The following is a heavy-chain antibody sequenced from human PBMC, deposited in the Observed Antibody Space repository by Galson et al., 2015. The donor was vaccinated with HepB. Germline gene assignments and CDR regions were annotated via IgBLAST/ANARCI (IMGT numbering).Heavy chain of an antibody. CDR3: ARAGSGWSGYLYYYYMDV. V-gene: IGHV4-59*01. CDR1: GFTFSSYA. CDR2: IYYSGST. J-gene: IGHJ6*03. D-gene: IGHD3-3*01. Sequence: LSCEASGFTFSSYAMSWVRQPPGKGLEWIGYIYYSGSTYYNPPLMSRVTISVDTSKNQFSLKLSSVTAADTAAYYCARAGSGWSGYLYYYYMDVWGKGTTVTVSS.